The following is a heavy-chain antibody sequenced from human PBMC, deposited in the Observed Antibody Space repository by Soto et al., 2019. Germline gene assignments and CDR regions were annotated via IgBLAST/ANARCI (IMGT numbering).Heavy chain of an antibody. CDR2: IYHSGST. D-gene: IGHD2-2*01. V-gene: IGHV4-4*02. CDR3: AREVGRGYCSSTSCSLYYYYMDV. Sequence: QVQLQESGPGLVKPSGTLSLTCAVSSGSISSSNWWSWVRQPPGKGLEWIGEIYHSGSTNYNPSLKSRVTISVDKSKNQFSLKLSSVTAADTAVYYCAREVGRGYCSSTSCSLYYYYMDVWGKGTTVTVSS. J-gene: IGHJ6*03. CDR1: SGSISSSNW.